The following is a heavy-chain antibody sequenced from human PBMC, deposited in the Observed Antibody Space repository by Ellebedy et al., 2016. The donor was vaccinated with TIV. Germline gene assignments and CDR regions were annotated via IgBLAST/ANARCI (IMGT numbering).Heavy chain of an antibody. J-gene: IGHJ4*02. CDR1: GFTFSHYW. CDR2: INRAGSSA. V-gene: IGHV3-74*01. D-gene: IGHD6-19*01. Sequence: GESLKISCAASGFTFSHYWIHWVRQAPGKGLVWLSRINRAGSSANYADSVKGRFSISRDNSKNTLYVQMNSLRAEDTAVYYCARGGRDQWLIDYWGQGTLVTVSS. CDR3: ARGGRDQWLIDY.